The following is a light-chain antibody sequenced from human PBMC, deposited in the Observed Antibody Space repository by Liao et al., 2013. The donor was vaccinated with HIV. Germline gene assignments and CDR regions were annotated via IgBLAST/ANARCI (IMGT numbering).Light chain of an antibody. J-gene: IGLJ2*01. CDR3: QAWDSSTVI. CDR2: QDN. CDR1: KLGAKY. V-gene: IGLV3-1*01. Sequence: SDELTQPPSVSVSPGQTATITCSGEKLGAKYACWYQQQPGRSPVLVMFQDNRRPSGIPQRFSGSNSGNTATLTISGTQGTDEADYYCQAWDSSTVIFGGGTKLTVL.